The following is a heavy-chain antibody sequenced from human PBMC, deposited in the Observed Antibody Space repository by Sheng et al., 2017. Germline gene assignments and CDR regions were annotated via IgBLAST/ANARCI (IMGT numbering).Heavy chain of an antibody. CDR3: AREGHDLWSGYVGWFDP. V-gene: IGHV3-48*03. Sequence: EVQLVESGGGLVQPGGSLRLACAGSGFNFSAHNMNWVRQAPGKGLEWVSYITPSSSTMYYADSVSGRFTISRDNAKNSLYLQMNNLRVEDTAVYYCAREGHDLWSGYVGWFDPWGQGTLVTVSS. CDR1: GFNFSAHN. D-gene: IGHD3-3*01. CDR2: ITPSSSTM. J-gene: IGHJ5*02.